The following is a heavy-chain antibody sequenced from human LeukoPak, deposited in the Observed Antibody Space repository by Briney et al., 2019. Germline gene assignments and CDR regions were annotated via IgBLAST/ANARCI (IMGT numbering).Heavy chain of an antibody. Sequence: GGSLRLSCAASGFTFNKHWMNWVRQAPGKGLEWVANIKQDGSEKYYVDAVKGRFTISRDNAENSLYLQMNSLRSEDTAIYYCAGDFDYWGQGALVTVSS. CDR1: GFTFNKHW. J-gene: IGHJ4*02. CDR3: AGDFDY. CDR2: IKQDGSEK. V-gene: IGHV3-7*01.